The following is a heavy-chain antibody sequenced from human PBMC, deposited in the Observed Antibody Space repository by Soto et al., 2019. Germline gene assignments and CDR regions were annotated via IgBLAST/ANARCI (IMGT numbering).Heavy chain of an antibody. CDR1: GGSISSGGYY. CDR3: ARHGIEYSSSTWFDP. D-gene: IGHD6-6*01. Sequence: SETLSLTCTVSGGSISSGGYYWSWIRQHPGKGLEWIGYIYYSGSTYYNPSLKSRVTISVDTSKNQFSLKLSSVTAADTAMYYCARHGIEYSSSTWFDPWGPGTLVTVSS. V-gene: IGHV4-31*03. CDR2: IYYSGST. J-gene: IGHJ5*02.